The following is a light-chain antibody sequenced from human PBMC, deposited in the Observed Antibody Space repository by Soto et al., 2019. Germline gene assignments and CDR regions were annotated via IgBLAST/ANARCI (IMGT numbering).Light chain of an antibody. V-gene: IGKV1D-12*01. J-gene: IGKJ2*01. CDR1: QGISTW. CDR2: AAS. Sequence: DIQMTQSPSSVSASVGDRVTITCRASQGISTWLAWHQQKPGKAPKLLIYAASSLQSGVPPRFSGSGSGTDFTLTISSLQPEDFATYYCQQSYKTPHTFGQGTKLETK. CDR3: QQSYKTPHT.